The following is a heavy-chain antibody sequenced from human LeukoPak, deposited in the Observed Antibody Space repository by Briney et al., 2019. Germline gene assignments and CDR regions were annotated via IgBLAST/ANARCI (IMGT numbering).Heavy chain of an antibody. CDR1: GFTFSDYY. Sequence: GGSLRLSCAASGFTFSDYYMSWIRQAPGKGLEWVAVISYDGSNKYYADSVKGRFTISRDNSKNTLYLQMNSLRAEDTAVYYCARDANSGDPAIDYWGQGTLVTVSS. CDR2: ISYDGSNK. CDR3: ARDANSGDPAIDY. D-gene: IGHD1-26*01. J-gene: IGHJ4*02. V-gene: IGHV3-30-3*01.